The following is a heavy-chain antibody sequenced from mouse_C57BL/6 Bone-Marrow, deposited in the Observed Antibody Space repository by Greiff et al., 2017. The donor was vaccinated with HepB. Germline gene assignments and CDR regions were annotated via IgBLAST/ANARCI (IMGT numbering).Heavy chain of an antibody. V-gene: IGHV10-1*01. D-gene: IGHD1-1*01. J-gene: IGHJ4*01. CDR1: GFSFNTYA. CDR2: IRSKSNNYAT. Sequence: VQLVESGGGLVQPKGSLKLSCAASGFSFNTYAMNWVRQAPGKGLEWVARIRSKSNNYATYYADSVKDRFTISRDYSESMLYLQMNNLTTEDTAMYYCVGRRDYAMDYWGKGTSVTVSS. CDR3: VGRRDYAMDY.